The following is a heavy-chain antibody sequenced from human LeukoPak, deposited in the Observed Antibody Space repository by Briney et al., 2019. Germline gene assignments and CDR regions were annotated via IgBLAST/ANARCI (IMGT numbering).Heavy chain of an antibody. V-gene: IGHV4-34*01. CDR1: GGSFSGYY. J-gene: IGHJ4*02. D-gene: IGHD2-2*02. CDR3: ARVFLGYCSSTSCYNRWYFDY. Sequence: SETLSLTCAVYGGSFSGYYWRWIRQPPGKGLEWIGGINHSGSTNYNPSLKSRVTISVDTSKNEFSLKLSSVTAADTAVYYCARVFLGYCSSTSCYNRWYFDYWGQGTLVTVSS. CDR2: INHSGST.